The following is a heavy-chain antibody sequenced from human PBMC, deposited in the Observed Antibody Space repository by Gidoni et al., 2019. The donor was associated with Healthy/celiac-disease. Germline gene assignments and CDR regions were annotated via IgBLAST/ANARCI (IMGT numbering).Heavy chain of an antibody. J-gene: IGHJ6*02. V-gene: IGHV1-2*02. CDR3: ARDSIAVAGTRYYYYGMDV. CDR2: INPNSGGT. D-gene: IGHD6-19*01. Sequence: QVQLVQSGAEVKKPGASVKVSCKASGYTFTGSYMHWVRQAPGQGLEWMGWINPNSGGTNYAQKFQGRVTMTRDKSISTAYMELSRLRSDDTAVYYCARDSIAVAGTRYYYYGMDVWGQGTTVTVSS. CDR1: GYTFTGSY.